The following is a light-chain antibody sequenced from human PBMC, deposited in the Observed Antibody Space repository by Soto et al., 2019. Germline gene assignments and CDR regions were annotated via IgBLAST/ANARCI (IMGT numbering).Light chain of an antibody. V-gene: IGKV3-15*01. J-gene: IGKJ4*01. CDR2: GAS. CDR3: QQYNNWPPLT. Sequence: EIVMTQSPATLSVSPGERATLSCRASQSVSRNLAWYQQKPGQAPRLLIYGASTRATGIPARFSGSGSGTEFSLTISSLQSGDFAVYYCQQYNNWPPLTFGGGTKVEIK. CDR1: QSVSRN.